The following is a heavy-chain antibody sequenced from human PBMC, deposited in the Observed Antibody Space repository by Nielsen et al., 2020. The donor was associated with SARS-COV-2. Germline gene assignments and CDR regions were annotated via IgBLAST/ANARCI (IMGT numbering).Heavy chain of an antibody. CDR1: GFTFSVYG. V-gene: IGHV3-30*03. CDR3: ARVAGRVVVTAPIDS. J-gene: IGHJ4*02. CDR2: ISHDGSKK. D-gene: IGHD2-21*02. Sequence: GESLKISCAVSGFTFSVYGMHWVRQAPGKGLEWLATISHDGSKKYYADSVRGRFTISRDNSENTLFLQVNSLRSEDTAVFYCARVAGRVVVTAPIDSWGQGALVTVSS.